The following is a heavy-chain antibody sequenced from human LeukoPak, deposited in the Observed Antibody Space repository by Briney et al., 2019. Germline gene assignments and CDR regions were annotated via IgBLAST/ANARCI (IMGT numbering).Heavy chain of an antibody. V-gene: IGHV4-59*12. CDR1: GGSISSYY. D-gene: IGHD6-13*01. CDR2: IYFSGST. J-gene: IGHJ2*01. Sequence: PSETLSLTCTVSGGSISSYYWSRIRQPPGKGLEWIGYIYFSGSTNYNPSLKGRVTISVDTSKNQFSLKLSSVTAADTAVYYCARVSSSWYQDWYFDLWGRGTLVTVSS. CDR3: ARVSSSWYQDWYFDL.